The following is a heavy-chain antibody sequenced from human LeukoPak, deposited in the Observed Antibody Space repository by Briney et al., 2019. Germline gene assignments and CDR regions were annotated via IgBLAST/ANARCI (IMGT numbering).Heavy chain of an antibody. CDR2: ISSSGSTI. Sequence: GGSLRLSCAASGFTFSSYEMNWVRQAPGKGLEWVSYISSSGSTIYYADSVKGRFTISRDNSKNTLYLQMNSLRAEDTAVYYCAKDPHLYSSGSPSWFDPWGQGTLVTVSS. V-gene: IGHV3-48*03. J-gene: IGHJ5*02. CDR3: AKDPHLYSSGSPSWFDP. D-gene: IGHD6-19*01. CDR1: GFTFSSYE.